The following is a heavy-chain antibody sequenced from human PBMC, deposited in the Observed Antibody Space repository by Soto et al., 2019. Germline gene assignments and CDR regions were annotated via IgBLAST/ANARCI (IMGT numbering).Heavy chain of an antibody. Sequence: VQLLESGGGLVHPGGSLRLSCAVSGFTFNKYAMSWVRQAPGKGPEWVSAVSDSGRDTYYSDSVKDRFTVSRDNSKNTLYVQRNSLRVEDTARYYGVKERDDWSVGNWFDAWGQGALVIVSS. CDR3: VKERDDWSVGNWFDA. V-gene: IGHV3-23*01. J-gene: IGHJ5*02. CDR1: GFTFNKYA. CDR2: VSDSGRDT. D-gene: IGHD3-3*01.